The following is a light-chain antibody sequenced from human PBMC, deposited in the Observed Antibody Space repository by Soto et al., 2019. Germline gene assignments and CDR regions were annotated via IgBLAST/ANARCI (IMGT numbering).Light chain of an antibody. J-gene: IGLJ3*02. V-gene: IGLV3-21*04. CDR1: DIGSQS. CDR3: QVWDSTSDHRV. Sequence: SYVLNQPPSVSVAPGKTARFSCGGNDIGSQSVHWYQQKPGQAPVLLIYYDRERPSGIPERFSGSNSGNTATLTISRVEAGDEADYYCQVWDSTSDHRVFGGGTKVTVL. CDR2: YDR.